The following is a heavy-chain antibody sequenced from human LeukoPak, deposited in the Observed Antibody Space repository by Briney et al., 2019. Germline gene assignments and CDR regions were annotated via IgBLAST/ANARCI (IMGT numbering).Heavy chain of an antibody. V-gene: IGHV4-59*11. CDR2: IYYSGST. CDR3: AGGLYGGVLDF. J-gene: IGHJ4*02. D-gene: IGHD4-23*01. Sequence: SETLSLTCTVSGGSISSHYWSWIRQPPGKGLEWIGYIYYSGSTNYNPSLTSRVTISVDTSKNQFSLKLSSMTAADPAVYYWAGGLYGGVLDFWGQGTLVTVSS. CDR1: GGSISSHY.